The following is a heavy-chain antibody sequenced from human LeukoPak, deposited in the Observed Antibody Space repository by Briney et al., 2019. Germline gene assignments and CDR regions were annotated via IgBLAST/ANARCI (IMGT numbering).Heavy chain of an antibody. V-gene: IGHV4-59*02. CDR3: ARVSYHDFWSGYNNWFDP. D-gene: IGHD3-3*01. J-gene: IGHJ5*02. Sequence: SETLSLTCTVSGGSVSGFYWSWIRQPPGKGLEWIGHIYHSGSTNYNPSLKSRVTILVDTSKNQFSLKLRSLTAADTAVHYCARVSYHDFWSGYNNWFDPWGQGTLVIVSS. CDR2: IYHSGST. CDR1: GGSVSGFY.